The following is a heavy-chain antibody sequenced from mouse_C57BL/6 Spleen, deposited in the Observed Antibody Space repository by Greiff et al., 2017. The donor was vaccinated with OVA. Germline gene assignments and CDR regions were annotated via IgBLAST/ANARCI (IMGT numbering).Heavy chain of an antibody. CDR2: IDPSDSET. Sequence: VKLQQPGAELVRPGSSVKLSCKASGYTFTSYWMHWVKQRPIQGLEWIGNIDPSDSETHYNQKFKDKATLTVDKSSSTAYMQLSSLTSEDSAVYYCARSGSSLFAYWGQGTLVTVSA. D-gene: IGHD1-1*01. CDR1: GYTFTSYW. CDR3: ARSGSSLFAY. J-gene: IGHJ3*01. V-gene: IGHV1-52*01.